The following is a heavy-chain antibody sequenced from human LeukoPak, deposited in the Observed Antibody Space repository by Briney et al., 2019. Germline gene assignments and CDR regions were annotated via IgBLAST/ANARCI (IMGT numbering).Heavy chain of an antibody. D-gene: IGHD6-19*01. CDR2: ISSSSSYI. V-gene: IGHV3-21*01. J-gene: IGHJ4*02. Sequence: AGGSLRLSCAASGFTFSSYSMNWVRQAPGKGLEWVSSISSSSSYIYYADSVKGRFTISRDNAKNSLYLQMNSLRAEDTAVYYCARDGSGWYLNYFDYWGQGTLVTVSS. CDR1: GFTFSSYS. CDR3: ARDGSGWYLNYFDY.